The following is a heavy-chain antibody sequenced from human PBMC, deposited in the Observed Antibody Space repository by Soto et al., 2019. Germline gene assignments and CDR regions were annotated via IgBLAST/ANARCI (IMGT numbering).Heavy chain of an antibody. Sequence: EVQLLESGGGLVQPGGSLRLSCAASGFSFSSFAMTWVRRAPGKGLEWVSAITGSGGDTYYADSVKGQFTISREKSKNTLSLRMNSLRAEDTAVYSCARMVSGYETTKGSFDYWGQGTLVTVSP. V-gene: IGHV3-23*01. CDR2: ITGSGGDT. CDR1: GFSFSSFA. J-gene: IGHJ4*02. D-gene: IGHD1-7*01. CDR3: ARMVSGYETTKGSFDY.